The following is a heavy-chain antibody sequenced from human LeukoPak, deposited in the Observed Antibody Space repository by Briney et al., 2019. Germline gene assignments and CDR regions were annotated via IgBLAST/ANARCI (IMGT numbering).Heavy chain of an antibody. CDR2: IWKDGNTK. J-gene: IGHJ4*02. Sequence: GSLRLSCAASGFTFSNYGMHWVRQAPGKGLEWVAVIWKDGNTKFYADSVKGRFTISRDNSKNTLYLQMNSLRAEDTAVYFCARDYFGTLCDYWGQGTLVTVSS. D-gene: IGHD1-14*01. CDR3: ARDYFGTLCDY. V-gene: IGHV3-33*08. CDR1: GFTFSNYG.